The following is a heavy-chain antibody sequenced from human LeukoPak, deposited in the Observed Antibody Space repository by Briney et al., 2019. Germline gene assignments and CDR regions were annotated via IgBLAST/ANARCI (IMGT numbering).Heavy chain of an antibody. D-gene: IGHD3-10*01. CDR3: ARSFFTMVRGVIITLAFDY. CDR1: GCSISSGSYY. V-gene: IGHV4-61*02. Sequence: SQTLSLTCTVSGCSISSGSYYWSWIRQPAGKGLEWIGRIYTSGRTNYNPSLKSRVTISVDTSKNQFSLKLSSVTAADTAVYYCARSFFTMVRGVIITLAFDYWGQGTLVTVSS. CDR2: IYTSGRT. J-gene: IGHJ4*02.